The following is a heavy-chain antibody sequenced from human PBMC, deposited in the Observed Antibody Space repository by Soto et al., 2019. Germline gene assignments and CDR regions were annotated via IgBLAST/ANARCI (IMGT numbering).Heavy chain of an antibody. CDR1: GFTFSSYA. D-gene: IGHD4-17*01. J-gene: IGHJ4*02. Sequence: EVQLLESGGGLVQPGGSLRLSCAASGFTFSSYAMSWVRQAPGKGLEWVSAISGSGGSTYYADSVKGRFTISRDNSKNTLYLQMNSLRAEDTAVYYCAKGIAFTTVPKSAGFDYWGQGTLVTVSS. V-gene: IGHV3-23*01. CDR3: AKGIAFTTVPKSAGFDY. CDR2: ISGSGGST.